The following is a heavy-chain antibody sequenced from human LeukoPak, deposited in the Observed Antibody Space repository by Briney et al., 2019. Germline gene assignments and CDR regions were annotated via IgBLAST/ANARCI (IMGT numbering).Heavy chain of an antibody. D-gene: IGHD3-22*01. Sequence: GGSLRLSCAASGFTFSSFAMPWVRQAPGKGLGGVAVISFDGSDKYYAEAVKGRFTISRDNSENTVYLQMNSLRAEDTAVYYCARDLDSSGYYYAYWGQGSLVTVSS. V-gene: IGHV3-30*04. J-gene: IGHJ4*02. CDR1: GFTFSSFA. CDR3: ARDLDSSGYYYAY. CDR2: ISFDGSDK.